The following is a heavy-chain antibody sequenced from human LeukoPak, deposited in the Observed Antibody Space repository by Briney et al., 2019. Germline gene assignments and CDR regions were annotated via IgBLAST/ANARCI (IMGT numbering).Heavy chain of an antibody. Sequence: GASVKVSCKVSGYTLTELSMHWVRQAPGKGLEWMGGFDPEDGETIYAQKFQGRVTMTEDTSTDTAYMELSSLRSEDTAVYYCATEGGYSGYAALTNDAFDIWGQGTMVTVSS. CDR2: FDPEDGET. CDR3: ATEGGYSGYAALTNDAFDI. D-gene: IGHD5-12*01. J-gene: IGHJ3*02. CDR1: GYTLTELS. V-gene: IGHV1-24*01.